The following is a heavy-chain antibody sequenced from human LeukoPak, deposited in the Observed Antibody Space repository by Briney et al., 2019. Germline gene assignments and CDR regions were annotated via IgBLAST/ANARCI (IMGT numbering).Heavy chain of an antibody. CDR3: ARGQGLFGYYYYYGMDV. CDR1: GYTFTSYD. V-gene: IGHV1-8*01. Sequence: GASVTVSCKASGYTFTSYDINWVRQAAGQGLEWMGWMNPNSGNTGYAQKFQGRVTMTRNTSISTAYMELSSLRSEDTAVYYCARGQGLFGYYYYYGMDVWGQGTTVTVSS. D-gene: IGHD3-16*01. J-gene: IGHJ6*02. CDR2: MNPNSGNT.